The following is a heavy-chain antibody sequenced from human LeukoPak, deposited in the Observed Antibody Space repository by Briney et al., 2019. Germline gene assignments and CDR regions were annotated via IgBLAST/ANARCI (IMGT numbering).Heavy chain of an antibody. CDR3: ARDISFYADDH. CDR2: VWYDGIKK. Sequence: PGRSLRLSCAASGFTFSIHGMHWVRQAPGKGLEWVAVVWYDGIKKHYADSVKGRFTISRDNSKNTLYLQMNSLRAEDTAVYYCARDISFYADDHWGQGTLVTVSP. D-gene: IGHD2-2*01. CDR1: GFTFSIHG. V-gene: IGHV3-33*08. J-gene: IGHJ4*02.